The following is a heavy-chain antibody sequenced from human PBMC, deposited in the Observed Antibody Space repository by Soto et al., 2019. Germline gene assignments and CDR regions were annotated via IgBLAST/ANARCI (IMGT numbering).Heavy chain of an antibody. V-gene: IGHV4-59*01. CDR3: ARTKNGYNRAFDY. CDR2: IYYSGST. Sequence: PSETLSLTCPVSGGSISSYYWSWIRQPPGKGLEWIGYIYYSGSTNYNPSLKSRVTISVDTSKNQFSLKLSSVTAADTAVYYCARTKNGYNRAFDYWGQGTLVTVSS. D-gene: IGHD5-12*01. CDR1: GGSISSYY. J-gene: IGHJ4*02.